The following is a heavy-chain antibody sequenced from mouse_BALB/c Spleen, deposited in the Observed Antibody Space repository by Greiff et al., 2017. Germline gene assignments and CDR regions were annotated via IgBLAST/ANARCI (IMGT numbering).Heavy chain of an antibody. J-gene: IGHJ1*01. CDR3: ARSLYYCWYFDV. Sequence: VQLLQSGAELVRPGSSVKISCKASGFAFSSYWMNWVKQRPGQGLEGIGQIYPGDGDTNYTGKFKGKATLTADKSSSTAYMQISSLTTGGSAVYFSARSLYYCWYFDVWGAGTPVTVTA. D-gene: IGHD1-1*01. CDR2: IYPGDGDT. V-gene: IGHV1-80*01. CDR1: GFAFSSYW.